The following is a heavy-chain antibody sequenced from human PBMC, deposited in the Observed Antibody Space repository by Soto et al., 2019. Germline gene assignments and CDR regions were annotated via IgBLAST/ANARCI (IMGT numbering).Heavy chain of an antibody. CDR2: INHSGST. D-gene: IGHD3-10*01. J-gene: IGHJ6*02. Sequence: SETLSLTCAVYGGSFSGYYWSWIRQPPGKGLEWIGKINHSGSTNYNPSLKGRVTISVDTSKNQFSLKLRSGTGADTAVYYCARGPVLWFGELYGYYGMDVWGQGTTVTVSS. V-gene: IGHV4-34*01. CDR3: ARGPVLWFGELYGYYGMDV. CDR1: GGSFSGYY.